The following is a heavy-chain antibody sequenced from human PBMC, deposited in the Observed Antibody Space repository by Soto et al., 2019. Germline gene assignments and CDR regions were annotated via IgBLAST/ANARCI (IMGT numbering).Heavy chain of an antibody. Sequence: PGGSLRLSCVVSGFTFSRYAMHWVRQAPGKGLEWVAALSYDGSDKKYADSVKGRFTISGDNSKDTLYLQMDSLRPDDTAVYYCARPPFDSSGYYPNWGQGTLVTVSS. D-gene: IGHD3-22*01. J-gene: IGHJ4*02. V-gene: IGHV3-30*04. CDR2: LSYDGSDK. CDR3: ARPPFDSSGYYPN. CDR1: GFTFSRYA.